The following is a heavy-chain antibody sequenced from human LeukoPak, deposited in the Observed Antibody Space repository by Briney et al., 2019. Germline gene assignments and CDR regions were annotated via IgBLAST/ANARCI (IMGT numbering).Heavy chain of an antibody. CDR1: GGSISSSSYY. V-gene: IGHV4-39*01. J-gene: IGHJ4*02. CDR3: ARLTMVRGVIIK. Sequence: SETLSLTCTVSGGSISSSSYYWGWIRQPPGKGLEWIGSIYYSGSTYYNPSLKSRVTISVDTSKNQFSLKLSSVTAADTAVYYCARLTMVRGVIIKGGQGTLVTVSS. D-gene: IGHD3-10*01. CDR2: IYYSGST.